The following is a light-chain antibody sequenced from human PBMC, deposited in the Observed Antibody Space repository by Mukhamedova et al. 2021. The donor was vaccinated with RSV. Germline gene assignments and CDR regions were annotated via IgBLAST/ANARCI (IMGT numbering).Light chain of an antibody. CDR2: PDN. CDR3: QAWDSSTVV. CDR1: GEKY. Sequence: GEKYACWYLQRPGQSPVLVIYPDNKRPSGIPERFSGSNSGNTATLTISGTQAMDEADYYCQAWDSSTVVFGGGTQLTVL. J-gene: IGLJ2*01. V-gene: IGLV3-1*01.